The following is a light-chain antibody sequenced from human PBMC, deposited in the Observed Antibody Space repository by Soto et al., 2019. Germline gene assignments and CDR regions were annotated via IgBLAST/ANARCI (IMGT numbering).Light chain of an antibody. J-gene: IGKJ1*01. CDR1: QSITGW. V-gene: IGKV1-5*01. CDR2: GAS. CDR3: QQYNSYSWT. Sequence: DIQMTQSPSSLSASVGDRVTTSCRASQSITGWLAWFQQKPGKAPKLLIYGASSLESGVPSRFSGSGSGTEFTLTISSLQPDDFATYYCQQYNSYSWTFGQGTKVGIK.